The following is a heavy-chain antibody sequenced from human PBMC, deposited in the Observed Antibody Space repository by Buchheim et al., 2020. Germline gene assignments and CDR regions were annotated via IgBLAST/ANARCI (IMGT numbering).Heavy chain of an antibody. V-gene: IGHV3-23*01. D-gene: IGHD3-9*01. Sequence: EVQLLESGGGLVQPGGSLRLSCAASGFTFSSYAMSWVRQAPGKGLEWVSAISGSGGSTYYADSVKGRFTISRAHSKNTLYLQMNSLRAEDTAVYYCAKDLFYWEMPRYYFDYWGQGTL. CDR2: ISGSGGST. J-gene: IGHJ4*02. CDR1: GFTFSSYA. CDR3: AKDLFYWEMPRYYFDY.